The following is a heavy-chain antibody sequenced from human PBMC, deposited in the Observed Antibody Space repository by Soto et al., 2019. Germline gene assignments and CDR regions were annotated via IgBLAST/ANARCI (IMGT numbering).Heavy chain of an antibody. CDR1: GSISTTTP. Sequence: PGWSLRLSCAASGSISTTTPLSLVRQAPGKGLEWVSTISGRGTNTYYADSVKGRFIISRDNLKNTVNLQMNGLGVEDTAIYYCATSFRYFENWGEGTRVTVSS. CDR2: ISGRGTNT. V-gene: IGHV3-23*01. CDR3: ATSFRYFEN. J-gene: IGHJ4*02.